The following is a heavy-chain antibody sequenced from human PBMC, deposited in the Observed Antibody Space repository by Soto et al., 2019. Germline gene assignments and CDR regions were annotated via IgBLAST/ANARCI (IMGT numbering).Heavy chain of an antibody. CDR1: GYTFTNYG. V-gene: IGHV1-18*01. D-gene: IGHD4-17*01. CDR3: ARGPYGDYYYYCMDV. Sequence: GASVKVSCKASGYTFTNYGISWVRQAPGQGLEWMGWISAYNGNTNYAQKLQGRVTMTTDTSTSTAYMELRSLRSDDTAVYYCARGPYGDYYYYCMDVWGKGTTVTVSS. CDR2: ISAYNGNT. J-gene: IGHJ6*03.